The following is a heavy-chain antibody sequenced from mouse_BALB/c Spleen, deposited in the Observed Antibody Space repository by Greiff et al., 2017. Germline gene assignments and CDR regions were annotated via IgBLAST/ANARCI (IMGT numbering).Heavy chain of an antibody. CDR2: ISSGSSTI. J-gene: IGHJ4*01. V-gene: IGHV5-17*02. Sequence: EVKLMESGGGLVQPGGSRKLSCAASGFTFSSFGMHWVRQAPEKGLEWVAYISSGSSTIYYADTVKGRFTISRDNPKNTLFLQMTSLRSEDTAMYYCARGILRPYAMDYWGQGTSVTVSS. CDR3: ARGILRPYAMDY. D-gene: IGHD1-2*01. CDR1: GFTFSSFG.